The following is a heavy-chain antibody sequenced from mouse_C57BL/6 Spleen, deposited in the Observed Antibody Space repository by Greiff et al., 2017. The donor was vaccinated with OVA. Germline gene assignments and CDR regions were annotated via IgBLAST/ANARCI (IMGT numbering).Heavy chain of an antibody. V-gene: IGHV1-7*01. D-gene: IGHD1-1*01. CDR3: ARDYYGSSYETLDY. Sequence: QVQLQQSGAELAKPGASVTLSCKASGYTFTSYWMHWVKQRPGQGLEWIGYINPSSGYTKYNQKFKDKATLTADKSSSSAYMQLSSLTYEDSAVYYCARDYYGSSYETLDYWGQGTTLTVSS. CDR1: GYTFTSYW. J-gene: IGHJ2*01. CDR2: INPSSGYT.